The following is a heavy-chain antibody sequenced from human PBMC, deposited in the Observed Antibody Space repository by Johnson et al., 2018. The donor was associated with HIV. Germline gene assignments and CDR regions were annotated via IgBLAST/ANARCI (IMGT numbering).Heavy chain of an antibody. CDR3: ARAQGVLVWFRELLFDAFDI. J-gene: IGHJ3*02. CDR1: GFTFSSYW. D-gene: IGHD3-10*01. Sequence: MQLVESGGGLVQPGGSLRLSCVASGFTFSSYWMSWVRQAPGKGLAWVANIKQDGSEKYYVDSVKGRFTISRDNAKNALYLQMNGLRAEDTAVYYCARAQGVLVWFRELLFDAFDIWGQGTMVTVSS. V-gene: IGHV3-7*05. CDR2: IKQDGSEK.